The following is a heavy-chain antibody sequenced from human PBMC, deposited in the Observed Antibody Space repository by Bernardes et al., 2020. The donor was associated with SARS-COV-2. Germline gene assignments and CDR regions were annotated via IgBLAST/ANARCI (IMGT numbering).Heavy chain of an antibody. V-gene: IGHV3-23*01. D-gene: IGHD3-16*01. Sequence: GGSLRLSCAASGFTFSSYAMSWVRQAPGKGLEWVSAISGSGGSTYYADSVKGRFTISRDNSKNTLYLQMNSLRAEDTAVYYCAKHLGITFGGARARFDYWGQGTLVTVSS. CDR2: ISGSGGST. J-gene: IGHJ4*02. CDR3: AKHLGITFGGARARFDY. CDR1: GFTFSSYA.